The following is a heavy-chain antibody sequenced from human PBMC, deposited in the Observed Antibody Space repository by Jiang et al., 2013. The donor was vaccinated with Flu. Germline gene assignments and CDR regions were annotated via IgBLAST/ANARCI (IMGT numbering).Heavy chain of an antibody. CDR3: TRGLRQDGAFDI. CDR1: GDSISTYY. D-gene: IGHD4-17*01. V-gene: IGHV4-59*12. Sequence: LLKPSETLSLTCTVSGDSISTYYWSWIRQPPGKGLDWIGYMFHGGSTYYNPSLKSTISVDTSKNQFSLKLSSVTAADTAVYYCTRGLRQDGAFDIWGQGTRVTFSS. J-gene: IGHJ3*02. CDR2: MFHGGST.